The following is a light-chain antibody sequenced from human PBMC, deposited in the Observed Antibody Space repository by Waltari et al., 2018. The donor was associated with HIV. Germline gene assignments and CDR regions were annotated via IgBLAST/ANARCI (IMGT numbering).Light chain of an antibody. J-gene: IGLJ3*02. CDR2: STN. CDR1: SGSVSTSYY. CDR3: VLYMGSGIGV. Sequence: QTVVTQEPSFSVSPGGTVTLTCGLSSGSVSTSYYPSWYQQTPGQAPRTLSYSTNTRSSGVPDRCSGSILGNKAALTITGAQADDESDYYCVLYMGSGIGVFGGGTKLTVL. V-gene: IGLV8-61*01.